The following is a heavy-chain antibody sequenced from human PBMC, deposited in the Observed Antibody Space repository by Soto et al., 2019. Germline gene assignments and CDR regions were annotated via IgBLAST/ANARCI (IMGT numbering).Heavy chain of an antibody. Sequence: QVQLQQWGAGLLKPSETLSLTCAVYGGSFSGYYWSWIRQPPGKGLEWIGEINHSGSTNYNPSLKSRVTISVDTSKNQFSLKLSSVTAADTAVYYCARGTSLVVVPAAAITYNWFDPWGQGTLVTVSS. V-gene: IGHV4-34*01. CDR3: ARGTSLVVVPAAAITYNWFDP. D-gene: IGHD2-2*01. CDR2: INHSGST. J-gene: IGHJ5*02. CDR1: GGSFSGYY.